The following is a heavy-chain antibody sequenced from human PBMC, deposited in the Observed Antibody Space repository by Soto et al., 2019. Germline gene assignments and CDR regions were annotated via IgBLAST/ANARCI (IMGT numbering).Heavy chain of an antibody. CDR3: ARDPAPELYLTHYYFDY. Sequence: QVQLQESGPGLVKPSGTLSLTCAVSGGSISSSNWWSWVRQPPGKGLEWIGEIYHSGSTNYNPSLKSRVTISVDKSKNQFSLKLSSVTAADTAVYYCARDPAPELYLTHYYFDYWGQGTLVTVSS. J-gene: IGHJ4*02. D-gene: IGHD1-7*01. V-gene: IGHV4-4*02. CDR1: GGSISSSNW. CDR2: IYHSGST.